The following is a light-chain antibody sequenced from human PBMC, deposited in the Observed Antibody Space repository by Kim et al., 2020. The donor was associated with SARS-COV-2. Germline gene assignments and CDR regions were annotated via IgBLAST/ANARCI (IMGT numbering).Light chain of an antibody. CDR2: GKN. CDR3: NSRDSSGNHLYV. J-gene: IGLJ1*01. Sequence: SSELTQDPAVSVALGQTVRITCQGDSLRSYYASWYQQKPGQAPVLVIYGKNNRLSGIPDRFSGSSSGNTASLTITGAQAEDEADYYCNSRDSSGNHLYVFGTGTKVTVL. V-gene: IGLV3-19*01. CDR1: SLRSYY.